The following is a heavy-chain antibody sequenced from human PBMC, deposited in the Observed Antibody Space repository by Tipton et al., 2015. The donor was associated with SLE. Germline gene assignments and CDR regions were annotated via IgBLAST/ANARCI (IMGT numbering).Heavy chain of an antibody. CDR1: GASISSVVSY. CDR3: ARDGPDTSGYYLDY. CDR2: IYNTGNT. J-gene: IGHJ4*02. V-gene: IGHV4-31*03. Sequence: LRLSCSVSGASISSVVSYWSSIRQLPGKGLEWIGYIYNTGNTYYNPSLKSRVTMSVDTSKNQFSLRVTSVTAADTSVYYCARDGPDTSGYYLDYWGQGNLVTVSS. D-gene: IGHD3-22*01.